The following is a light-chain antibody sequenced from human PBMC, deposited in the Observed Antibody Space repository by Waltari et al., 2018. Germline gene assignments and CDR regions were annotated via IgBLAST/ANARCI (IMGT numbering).Light chain of an antibody. V-gene: IGLV1-51*01. CDR1: SSNIGKKY. CDR3: ASWDFSLNAVV. Sequence: QSLLTQPPSVSVAPGQKVTISCSGSSSNIGKKYVSWYQEIPGTAPKLLIYDYNKRPSDIPDRFAGSKSGSSATLDIAELQAGDEANYFCASWDFSLNAVVFGGGTKLTVL. CDR2: DYN. J-gene: IGLJ3*02.